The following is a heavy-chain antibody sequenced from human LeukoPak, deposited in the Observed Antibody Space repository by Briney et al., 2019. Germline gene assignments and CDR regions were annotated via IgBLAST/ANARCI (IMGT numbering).Heavy chain of an antibody. D-gene: IGHD6-13*01. CDR2: TSYDGRSN. CDR1: GFTLSDYG. V-gene: IGHV3-30*18. J-gene: IGHJ1*01. CDR3: AKGSGYSSSHHPVQH. Sequence: GGSLRLSCAASGFTLSDYGMHWVRQAPGKGLEWVAVTSYDGRSNFYADFVKDRFTISRDNSKNTLSLQMNSLSAEDTAVYFCAKGSGYSSSHHPVQHWGQGTLVTVSS.